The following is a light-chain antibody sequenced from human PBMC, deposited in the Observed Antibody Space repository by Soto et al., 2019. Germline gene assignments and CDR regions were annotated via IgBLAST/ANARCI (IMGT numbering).Light chain of an antibody. CDR3: QSYATGLHNYV. Sequence: QSALTHPPSVSGAPAQLVSISCTGSTSNIGAPYDVHWYQHLPGAAPKLLIYGDNNRPSGVPDRFSGSKSRTSTSLGITSLQAEDGADDYCQSYATGLHNYVFGTGTKVTVL. CDR1: TSNIGAPYD. V-gene: IGLV1-40*01. J-gene: IGLJ1*01. CDR2: GDN.